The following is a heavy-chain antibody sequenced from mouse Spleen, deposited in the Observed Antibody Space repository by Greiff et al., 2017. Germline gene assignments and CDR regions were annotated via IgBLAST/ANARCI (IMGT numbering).Heavy chain of an antibody. V-gene: IGHV1-55*01. D-gene: IGHD1-1*01. Sequence: QVQLQQPGAELVKPGASVKMSCKASGYPFTSYWITWVKQRPGQGLEWIGDIYPGSGSTNYNEKFKSKATLTVDTSSSTAYMQLSSLTSEDSAVYYCAREEDLLRAMDYWGQGTSVTVSS. CDR3: AREEDLLRAMDY. CDR1: GYPFTSYW. CDR2: IYPGSGST. J-gene: IGHJ4*01.